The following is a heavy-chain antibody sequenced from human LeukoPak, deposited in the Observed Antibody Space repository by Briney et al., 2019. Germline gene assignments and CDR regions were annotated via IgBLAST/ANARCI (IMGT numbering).Heavy chain of an antibody. CDR3: ARASSRLGWFDP. J-gene: IGHJ5*02. CDR2: IYNSGRT. Sequence: SETLSLTCTVSGVSISNYDWSWIRKPPGKGLEWIGYIYNSGRTNYNPSLKSRLTISLDTSKNRFSLKLSSVTAADTALYYCARASSRLGWFDPWGQGTLVTVSS. V-gene: IGHV4-59*01. CDR1: GVSISNYD. D-gene: IGHD5-12*01.